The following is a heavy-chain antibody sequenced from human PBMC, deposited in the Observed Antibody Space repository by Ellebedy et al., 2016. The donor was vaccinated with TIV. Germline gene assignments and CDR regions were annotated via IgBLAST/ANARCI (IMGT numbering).Heavy chain of an antibody. CDR3: ARDRLPMNYYGSGYDY. J-gene: IGHJ4*02. V-gene: IGHV3-21*01. CDR2: ISSSSSYI. CDR1: GFTFSSYS. Sequence: GGSLRLSXAASGFTFSSYSMNWVRQAPGKGLEWVSSISSSSSYIYYADSVKGRFTISRDNAKNSLYLQMNSLRAEDTAVYYCARDRLPMNYYGSGYDYWGQGTLVTVSS. D-gene: IGHD3-10*01.